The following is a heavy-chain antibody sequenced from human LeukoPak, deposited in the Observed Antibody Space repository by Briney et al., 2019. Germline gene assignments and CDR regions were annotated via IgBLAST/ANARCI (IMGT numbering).Heavy chain of an antibody. Sequence: SETLSLTCTVSGGSISSYYWSWIRQPPGKGLEWIGYIYTSGSTNYNPSLKSRVTISVDTSENQFSLKLSSVTAADTAVYYCARPYYYDSRIDPWGQGTLVTVSS. V-gene: IGHV4-4*09. J-gene: IGHJ5*02. CDR1: GGSISSYY. D-gene: IGHD3-22*01. CDR3: ARPYYYDSRIDP. CDR2: IYTSGST.